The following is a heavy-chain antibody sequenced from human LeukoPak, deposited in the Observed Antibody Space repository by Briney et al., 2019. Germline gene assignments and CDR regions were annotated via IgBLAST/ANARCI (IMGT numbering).Heavy chain of an antibody. D-gene: IGHD2-15*01. CDR1: GFTFSSYS. CDR2: ISSSSSYI. Sequence: PGGSLRLSCAASGFTFSSYSMNWVRQAPGKGLEWVSSISSSSSYIYYADSVKGRFTISRDNAKNSLYLQMNSLRAEDTAVYYCARHSSVVRGWFDPWGQGTLVVVSS. CDR3: ARHSSVVRGWFDP. V-gene: IGHV3-21*04. J-gene: IGHJ5*02.